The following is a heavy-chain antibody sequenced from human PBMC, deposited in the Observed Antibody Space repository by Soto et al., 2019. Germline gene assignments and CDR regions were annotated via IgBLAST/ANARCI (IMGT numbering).Heavy chain of an antibody. J-gene: IGHJ6*02. D-gene: IGHD6-13*01. CDR3: ARDISTLRRLGGYYYYYGMDV. CDR1: GYAFTGYY. V-gene: IGHV1-2*04. Sequence: ASVKVSCKASGYAFTGYYMHWVRQAPGQGLEWMGWINPNSGGTNYAQKFQGWVTMTRDTSISTAYMELSRLRSDDTAVYYCARDISTLRRLGGYYYYYGMDVWGQGTTVTVS. CDR2: INPNSGGT.